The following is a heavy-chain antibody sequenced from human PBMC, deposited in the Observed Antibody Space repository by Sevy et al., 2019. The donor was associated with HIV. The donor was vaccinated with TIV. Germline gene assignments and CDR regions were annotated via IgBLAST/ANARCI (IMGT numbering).Heavy chain of an antibody. V-gene: IGHV3-74*03. D-gene: IGHD5-18*01. CDR1: GFSFSIYW. Sequence: GGSLRLSCAASGFSFSIYWMHWVCQVPGKGLVWVSRINSDGSSTTYADSVKGRFTFSRDNAKNTLFMQMNSLRVEDTAVYYCVREGVGGYSYGFDYWGQGTLVTVSS. J-gene: IGHJ4*02. CDR2: INSDGSST. CDR3: VREGVGGYSYGFDY.